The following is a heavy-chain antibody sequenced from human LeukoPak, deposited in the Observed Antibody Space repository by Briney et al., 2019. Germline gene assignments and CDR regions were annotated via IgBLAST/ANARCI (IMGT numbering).Heavy chain of an antibody. J-gene: IGHJ5*02. CDR1: GGSISSGSYY. D-gene: IGHD4-11*01. CDR2: IYTSGST. V-gene: IGHV4-61*02. Sequence: PSETLSLTCTVSGGSISSGSYYWSWIRQPAGKGLEWIGRIYTSGSTNYNPSLKSRVTISVDTSKNQFSLKLSSVTAADTAVYYCARGGTTVSIRWFDPWGQGTLVTVSS. CDR3: ARGGTTVSIRWFDP.